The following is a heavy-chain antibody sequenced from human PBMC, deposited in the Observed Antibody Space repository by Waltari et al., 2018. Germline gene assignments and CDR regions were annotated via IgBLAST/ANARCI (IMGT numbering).Heavy chain of an antibody. J-gene: IGHJ4*02. Sequence: EVQLVESGGGLVQPGGSLRLSCAASGSTFSDCWMSWVRQVPGKGLEWVANIKHDGSEKYYVDSVKGRFTISRDNAKSSLYLQMNSLRVEDTAVYYCVRTHPSGWDYWGQGTLVTVSS. CDR1: GSTFSDCW. CDR3: VRTHPSGWDY. V-gene: IGHV3-7*01. CDR2: IKHDGSEK. D-gene: IGHD6-19*01.